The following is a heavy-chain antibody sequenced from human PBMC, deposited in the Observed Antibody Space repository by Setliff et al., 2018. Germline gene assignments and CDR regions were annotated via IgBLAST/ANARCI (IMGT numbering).Heavy chain of an antibody. Sequence: ASVKVSCKTSGYAFITFGMSWVRQAPGQGLEWMGWMSPVYGIANYARKFQGRVTLTADTSTTTAYLELASLRDDDTAVYYCVRGPGPSVVVAIPFDHWGQGSQVTVSS. CDR2: MSPVYGIA. V-gene: IGHV1-18*01. D-gene: IGHD5-12*01. J-gene: IGHJ4*02. CDR3: VRGPGPSVVVAIPFDH. CDR1: GYAFITFG.